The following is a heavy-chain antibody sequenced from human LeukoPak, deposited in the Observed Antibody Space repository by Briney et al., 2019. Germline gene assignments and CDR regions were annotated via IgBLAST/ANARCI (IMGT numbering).Heavy chain of an antibody. D-gene: IGHD6-19*01. V-gene: IGHV3-23*01. CDR2: FSGSGGST. J-gene: IGHJ5*02. CDR3: AKYRAIAVAGARSFDP. Sequence: PGGPRKLPWSASGSPLTTFPMHGAPRAPGKGRDGFSAFSGSGGSTYYADSVKGRFTISRDNSKNTLYLQMNSLRAEDTAVYYCAKYRAIAVAGARSFDPWGQGTLVTVSS. CDR1: GSPLTTFP.